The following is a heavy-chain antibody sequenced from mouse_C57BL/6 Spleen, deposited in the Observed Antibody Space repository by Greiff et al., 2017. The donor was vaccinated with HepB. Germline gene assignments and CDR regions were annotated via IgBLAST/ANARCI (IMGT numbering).Heavy chain of an antibody. CDR3: ARESYGSWFAY. V-gene: IGHV3-1*01. D-gene: IGHD1-1*01. CDR2: ISYSGST. Sequence: ESGPGMVKPSQSLSLTCTVTGYSITSGYDWHWIRHFPGNKLEWMGYISYSGSTNYNPSLKSRISITHDTSKNHFFLKLNSVTTEDTATYYCARESYGSWFAYWGQGTLVTVSA. CDR1: GYSITSGYD. J-gene: IGHJ3*01.